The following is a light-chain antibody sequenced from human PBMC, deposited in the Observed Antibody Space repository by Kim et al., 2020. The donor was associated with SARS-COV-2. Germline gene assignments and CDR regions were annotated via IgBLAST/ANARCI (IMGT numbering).Light chain of an antibody. V-gene: IGLV6-57*03. Sequence: KTVTIACTRSSGSIASNYVQWYQQRPGSAPTTVIYEANQRPSGVPDRFSGSIDSSSNSASLTISGLKTEDEADYYCQSYDSSNLWVFGGGTQLTVL. CDR3: QSYDSSNLWV. CDR2: EAN. CDR1: SGSIASNY. J-gene: IGLJ3*02.